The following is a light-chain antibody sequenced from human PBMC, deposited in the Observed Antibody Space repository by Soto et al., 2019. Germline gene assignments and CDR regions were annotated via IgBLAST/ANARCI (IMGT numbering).Light chain of an antibody. J-gene: IGKJ1*01. V-gene: IGKV3-20*01. CDR2: GAS. CDR3: QQYGSSLWT. CDR1: QSVSSSY. Sequence: EIVLTQSPGTLSLSPGERATISCRASQSVSSSYLAWYQQKSGQAPRLLIYGASSRATGIPDRFSGSGSGSDFTLTISRLEPEDFAVYYCQQYGSSLWTFGQGTKVEIK.